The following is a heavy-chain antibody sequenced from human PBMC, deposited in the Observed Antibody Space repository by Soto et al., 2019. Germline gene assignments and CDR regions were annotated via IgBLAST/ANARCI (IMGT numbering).Heavy chain of an antibody. J-gene: IGHJ4*02. CDR1: GASMNGADYY. V-gene: IGHV4-30-4*01. CDR3: ARDGGRGYYGSRTYSAL. D-gene: IGHD3-10*01. CDR2: IYYNGAT. Sequence: QLQLQESCAGLVKPSQTLSLTCTASGASMNGADYYWSWFRQPPGKGLEWLGYIYYNGATSSTPPLASRLTSSGDTAKSQFSLKLRPVTAADTAVYLCARDGGRGYYGSRTYSALWGQGTVVTVS.